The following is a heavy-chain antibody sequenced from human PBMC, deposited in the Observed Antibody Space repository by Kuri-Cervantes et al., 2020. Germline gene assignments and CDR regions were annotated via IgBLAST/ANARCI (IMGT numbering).Heavy chain of an antibody. J-gene: IGHJ4*02. CDR2: INAGNGYT. CDR1: GYTFTSYA. D-gene: IGHD3-22*01. V-gene: IGHV1-3*01. Sequence: ASVKVSCKASGYTFTSYAIHWVRQAPGHRLEWMGWINAGNGYTKYSQKFQGRVTITRDTSASTAYMELSSLKSEDTAVYYCARSSYYYDSSDYFNFSYWGQGTLVTVSS. CDR3: ARSSYYYDSSDYFNFSY.